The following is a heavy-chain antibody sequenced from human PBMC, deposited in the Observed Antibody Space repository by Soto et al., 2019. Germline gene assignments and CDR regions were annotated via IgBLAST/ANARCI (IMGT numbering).Heavy chain of an antibody. D-gene: IGHD4-17*01. Sequence: EVQLVESGGGLIQPGGSLRLSCAASGFTFSSYSMNWVRQAPGKGLEWISYISSSDIDIYYADSVKGRFTISGDIAKNSLYLQMNSLRAEDTAVYYCARDYGDYVPRNDYWGQGTLVTVSS. CDR2: ISSSDIDI. J-gene: IGHJ4*02. V-gene: IGHV3-48*01. CDR3: ARDYGDYVPRNDY. CDR1: GFTFSSYS.